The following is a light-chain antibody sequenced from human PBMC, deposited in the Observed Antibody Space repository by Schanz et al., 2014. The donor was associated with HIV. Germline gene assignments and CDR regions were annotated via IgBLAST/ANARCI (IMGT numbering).Light chain of an antibody. CDR1: SSDVGGYNY. CDR2: EVT. Sequence: QSVLTQPASVSGSPGQSITISCTGTSSDVGGYNYVSWYQHHPGKAPKLLIYEVTKRPSGVSDRFSGSKSGTTASLTISGLRAEDEAEYYCGSCSPTNTCTFGGGTKLTVL. V-gene: IGLV2-14*01. CDR3: GSCSPTNTCT. J-gene: IGLJ3*02.